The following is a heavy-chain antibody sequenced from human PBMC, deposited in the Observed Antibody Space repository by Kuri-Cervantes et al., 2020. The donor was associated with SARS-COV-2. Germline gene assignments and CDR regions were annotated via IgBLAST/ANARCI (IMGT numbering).Heavy chain of an antibody. CDR3: ARDRVVGLHSYYGMDV. CDR1: GYTFTSYA. Sequence: SVKVSCKASGYTFTSYAISWVRQASGQGLEWMGGIIPIFGTANYAQKFQGRVTITADESTSTAYMELSGLRSEDTAVYYCARDRVVGLHSYYGMDVWGQGTTVTVSS. CDR2: IIPIFGTA. D-gene: IGHD2-2*01. V-gene: IGHV1-69*13. J-gene: IGHJ6*02.